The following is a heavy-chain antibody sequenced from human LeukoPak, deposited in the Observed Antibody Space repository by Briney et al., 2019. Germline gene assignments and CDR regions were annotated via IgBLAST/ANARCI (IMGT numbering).Heavy chain of an antibody. CDR1: GFTFSSYA. J-gene: IGHJ4*02. V-gene: IGHV3-23*01. D-gene: IGHD3-22*01. CDR2: ISGSGGST. Sequence: GGSLRLSCAASGFTFSSYAMSWVRQAPGKGLEWVSGISGSGGSTYYADSVKGRFTISRDNSKNTLYLQVNSLRAEDTAVYYCAKTRAYYYDSSGYPDYWGQGTLVTVSS. CDR3: AKTRAYYYDSSGYPDY.